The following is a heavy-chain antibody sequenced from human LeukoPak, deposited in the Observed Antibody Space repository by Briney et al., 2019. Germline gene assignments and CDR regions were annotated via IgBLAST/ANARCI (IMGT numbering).Heavy chain of an antibody. J-gene: IGHJ4*02. V-gene: IGHV3-30-3*01. CDR2: ISYDGTKQ. Sequence: LSLTCTVSGASIRSNTECWGWIRQPPGKGLEWLAVISYDGTKQYFADSVKGRFTISRDNVKNSLYLEMNSLRVEDSAVYYCARDHYFDISGYLDYWGQGTPVTVSS. CDR1: GASIRSNT. D-gene: IGHD3-22*01. CDR3: ARDHYFDISGYLDY.